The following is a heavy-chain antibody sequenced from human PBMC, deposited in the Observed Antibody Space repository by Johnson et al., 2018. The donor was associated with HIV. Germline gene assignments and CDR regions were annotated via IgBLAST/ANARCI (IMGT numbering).Heavy chain of an antibody. Sequence: QVQLVESGGGVVQPGRSLRLSCAASGFTFSSYTMHWVRQAPGKGLAWVAVISYDGSNKYYADSVKGRVTISRDNSKNTLYLQMNSLSAEDTAVYYCARDRRITIFGSGRAVQSNDAFDIWGQGTMVTVSS. CDR2: ISYDGSNK. J-gene: IGHJ3*02. CDR1: GFTFSSYT. D-gene: IGHD3-3*01. V-gene: IGHV3-30*04. CDR3: ARDRRITIFGSGRAVQSNDAFDI.